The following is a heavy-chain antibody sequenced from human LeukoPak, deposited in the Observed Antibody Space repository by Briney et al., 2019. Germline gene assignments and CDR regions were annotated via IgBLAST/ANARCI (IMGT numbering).Heavy chain of an antibody. CDR3: ARGRRWELRIDY. Sequence: SETLSLTCTVSGASIRSGDCYWSWIRQPPGKGLEWIGYIYDSGSTYYNPSLKSRITISVDTSENRFSLKLSSVTATDTAVYYCARGRRWELRIDYWGQGTLVTVSS. CDR2: IYDSGST. J-gene: IGHJ4*02. CDR1: GASIRSGDCY. D-gene: IGHD1-26*01. V-gene: IGHV4-30-4*01.